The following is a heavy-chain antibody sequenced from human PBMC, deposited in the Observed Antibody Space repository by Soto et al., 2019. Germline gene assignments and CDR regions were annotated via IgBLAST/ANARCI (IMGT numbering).Heavy chain of an antibody. V-gene: IGHV4-59*01. Sequence: PAETLGLSCTVSDGSISSYYWSWIGQPPGKGLEWIGYIYYSGSTNYNPSLKSRVTISVDTSKNQFSLKLSSVTAADTAVYDCARDLIWFGESGFYYYGMDVWGQGTTVTVSS. CDR1: DGSISSYY. CDR2: IYYSGST. J-gene: IGHJ6*02. CDR3: ARDLIWFGESGFYYYGMDV. D-gene: IGHD3-10*01.